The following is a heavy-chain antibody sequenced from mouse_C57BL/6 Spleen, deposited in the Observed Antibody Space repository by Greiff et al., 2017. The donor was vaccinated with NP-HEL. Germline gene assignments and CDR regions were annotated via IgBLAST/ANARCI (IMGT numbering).Heavy chain of an antibody. CDR2: ISSGSSTI. D-gene: IGHD5-1*01. CDR1: GFTFSDYG. Sequence: DVKLVESGGGLVKPGGSLKLSCAASGFTFSDYGMHWVRQAPEKGLEWVAYISSGSSTIYYADTVKGRFTISRDNAKNTLFLQMTSLRSEDTAMYYCARRTPYYYAMDYWGQGTSVTVSS. J-gene: IGHJ4*01. V-gene: IGHV5-17*01. CDR3: ARRTPYYYAMDY.